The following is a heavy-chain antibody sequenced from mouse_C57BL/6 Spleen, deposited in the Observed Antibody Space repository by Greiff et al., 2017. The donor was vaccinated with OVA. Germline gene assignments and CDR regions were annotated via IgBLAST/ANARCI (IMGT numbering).Heavy chain of an antibody. D-gene: IGHD1-1*01. Sequence: EVKLQESGAELVKPGASVKLSCTASGFNIKDYYMHWVKQRTEQGLEWIGRIDPEDGEPKYAPKFQGKATITADTSSNTAYLQLSSLTSEDTAVYYCARSDYLSGYFDVWGTGTTVTVSS. CDR1: GFNIKDYY. V-gene: IGHV14-2*01. J-gene: IGHJ1*03. CDR3: ARSDYLSGYFDV. CDR2: IDPEDGEP.